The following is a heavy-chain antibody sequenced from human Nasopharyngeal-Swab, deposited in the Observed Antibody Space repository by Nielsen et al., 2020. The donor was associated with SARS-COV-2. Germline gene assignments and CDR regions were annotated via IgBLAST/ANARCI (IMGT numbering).Heavy chain of an antibody. CDR2: ISYDGHTK. J-gene: IGHJ3*02. CDR3: AREGSERGGAFDI. D-gene: IGHD1-1*01. Sequence: GESLKISCAASGFTFSGYAVHWVRQAPGKGLEWVAVISYDGHTKFYADPVKGRFTIPRDEPKDTAYLEMNSLRVDDTAIYYCAREGSERGGAFDIWGQGTMVTVSS. V-gene: IGHV3-30-3*01. CDR1: GFTFSGYA.